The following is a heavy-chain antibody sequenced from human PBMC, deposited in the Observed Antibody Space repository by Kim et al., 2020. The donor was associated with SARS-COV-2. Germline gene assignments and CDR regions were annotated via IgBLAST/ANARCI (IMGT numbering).Heavy chain of an antibody. D-gene: IGHD2-15*01. CDR2: INHFGSNT. CDR3: AKVGLGYCSGGSCYHCDY. V-gene: IGHV3-23*01. J-gene: IGHJ4*02. Sequence: GGSLRLSCAASGFTFSGYAMTWVRQAPGKGLEWVSSINHFGSNTYYADSVKGRFTISRDNSRNTLHLQMNSLRAEDTAVYYCAKVGLGYCSGGSCYHCDYWGQGTLVSVSS. CDR1: GFTFSGYA.